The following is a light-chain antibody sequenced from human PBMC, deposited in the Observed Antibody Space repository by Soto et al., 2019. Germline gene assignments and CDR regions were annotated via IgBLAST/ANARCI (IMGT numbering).Light chain of an antibody. CDR2: GAS. Sequence: EKVMTQSPATLSVSPGERATLSCRASQSVSSNLAWYQQKPGQAPRLLIYGASSGATGIPVRFSGSGSGTEFTLTISSLQSEDFAVYYCQQYNNWPLTFGQGTRLEIK. J-gene: IGKJ5*01. CDR3: QQYNNWPLT. V-gene: IGKV3-15*01. CDR1: QSVSSN.